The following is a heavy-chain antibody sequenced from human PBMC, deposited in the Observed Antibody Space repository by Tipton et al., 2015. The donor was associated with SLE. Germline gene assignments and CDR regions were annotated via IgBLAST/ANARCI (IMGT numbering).Heavy chain of an antibody. V-gene: IGHV3-30*04. Sequence: SLRLSCAASGFTFSSYAMHWVRQAPGKGLEWVAVISYDGSNKYYADSVKGRFTISRDNSKNTLYLQMNSLRAEDTAVYYCARERQFYPLDSPETYYYDSSGCDYWGQGTLVTVSS. CDR2: ISYDGSNK. CDR3: ARERQFYPLDSPETYYYDSSGCDY. D-gene: IGHD3-22*01. J-gene: IGHJ4*02. CDR1: GFTFSSYA.